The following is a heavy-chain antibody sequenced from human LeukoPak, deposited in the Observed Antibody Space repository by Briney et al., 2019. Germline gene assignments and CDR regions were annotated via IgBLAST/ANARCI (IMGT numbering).Heavy chain of an antibody. CDR3: ARIVGATWDYYYYYMDV. D-gene: IGHD1-26*01. J-gene: IGHJ6*03. Sequence: SETLSLTCTVSDGSISSRTYYWGWIRQPPGKGLEWIGSIYYSGSTYYNPSLKSRVTISVDTSKNQFSLKLSSVTAADTAVYYCARIVGATWDYYYYYMDVWGKGTTVTVSS. CDR1: DGSISSRTYY. V-gene: IGHV4-39*07. CDR2: IYYSGST.